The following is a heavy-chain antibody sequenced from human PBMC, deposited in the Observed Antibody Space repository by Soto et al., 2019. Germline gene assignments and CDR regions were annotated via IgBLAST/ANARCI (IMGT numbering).Heavy chain of an antibody. D-gene: IGHD4-17*01. CDR1: GYSFTSCG. J-gene: IGHJ3*02. V-gene: IGHV5-51*01. CDR3: ARARYGGNAFDI. Sequence: PGESLKISWKGSGYSFTSCGIGWVRQMSGKGLEWMGIIFPGDSDTRYSPSFQGQVTISADKSISTAYLQWNSLKASDTAMYYCARARYGGNAFDIWGQGTMVTVSS. CDR2: IFPGDSDT.